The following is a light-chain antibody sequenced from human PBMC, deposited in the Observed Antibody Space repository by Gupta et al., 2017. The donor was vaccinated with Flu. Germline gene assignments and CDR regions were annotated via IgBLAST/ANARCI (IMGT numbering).Light chain of an antibody. J-gene: IGKJ4*02. CDR2: VAS. V-gene: IGKV3-20*01. Sequence: GTLLLSPGERATLSCGASQRVGANYLAWYQQKPGQAPRLLIYVASSRATGIPDRFSGSGSGTDFILTISRLEPDDFAVYYCHQDGSAPRTFGEGTKVEIK. CDR3: HQDGSAPRT. CDR1: QRVGANY.